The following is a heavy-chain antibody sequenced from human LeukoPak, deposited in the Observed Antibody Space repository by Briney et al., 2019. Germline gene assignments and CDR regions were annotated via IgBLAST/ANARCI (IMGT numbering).Heavy chain of an antibody. J-gene: IGHJ3*02. CDR3: ASSLVGTTGTSDAFDI. Sequence: PGGSLRLSCAASGFTFSSYGMHWVRQAPGKGLEWVAFIRYDGSNKYYADSVKGRFTISRDNSKNTLYLQMNSLRAEDTAVYYCASSLVGTTGTSDAFDIWGQGTMVTVSS. V-gene: IGHV3-30*02. CDR1: GFTFSSYG. D-gene: IGHD1-1*01. CDR2: IRYDGSNK.